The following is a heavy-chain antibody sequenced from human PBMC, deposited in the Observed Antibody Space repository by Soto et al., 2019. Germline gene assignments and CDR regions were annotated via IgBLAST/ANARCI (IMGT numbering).Heavy chain of an antibody. CDR3: AGGKNPERVRYYCYYCMDA. CDR1: GFTFSSYT. D-gene: IGHD3-10*01. V-gene: IGHV3-21*01. J-gene: IGHJ6*02. Sequence: PGGSLRLSCAASGFTFSSYTMNWVRQAPGKGLEWVSSISSSSSYIYYADSVKGRFTISRDNAKNSLYLQMNSLRAEDTAVYYCAGGKNPERVRYYCYYCMDAWGQGTTVTVSS. CDR2: ISSSSSYI.